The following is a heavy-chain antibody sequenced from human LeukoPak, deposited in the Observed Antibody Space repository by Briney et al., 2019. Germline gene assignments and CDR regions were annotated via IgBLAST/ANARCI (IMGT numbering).Heavy chain of an antibody. V-gene: IGHV3-21*01. Sequence: GGSLRLSCAASGFIFKDYYMNWVRQAPGQGLEWVSSISSSSSHIYYADSVKGRFTISRDNAKNSLYLQMNNLRAEDTAVYYCARGQDPAYALDIWGQGTMVTVSS. J-gene: IGHJ3*02. CDR2: ISSSSSHI. D-gene: IGHD2-15*01. CDR3: ARGQDPAYALDI. CDR1: GFIFKDYY.